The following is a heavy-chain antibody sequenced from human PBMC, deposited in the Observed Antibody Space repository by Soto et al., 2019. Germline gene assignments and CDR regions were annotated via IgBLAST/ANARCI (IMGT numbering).Heavy chain of an antibody. CDR1: GYTFTPHH. Sequence: ASVKVSCKASGYTFTPHHMHWVRQAPGQGPEWMGIFNPSDGSTNYAQKFQGRVTMTRDTSTSTVYMELSSLRSEDTAVYYCASSGRHGYNLWDYFAYWGQGTLVTVSS. J-gene: IGHJ4*02. CDR2: FNPSDGST. V-gene: IGHV1-46*01. CDR3: ASSGRHGYNLWDYFAY. D-gene: IGHD5-12*01.